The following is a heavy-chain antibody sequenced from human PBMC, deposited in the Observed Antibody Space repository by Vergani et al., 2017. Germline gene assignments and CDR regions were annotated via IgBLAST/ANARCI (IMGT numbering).Heavy chain of an antibody. V-gene: IGHV4-34*01. Sequence: QVQLQQWGAGLLKPSETLSLTCAVYGGSFSGYYWSWIRQPPGKGLEWIGEINHYNPSLKSRVTISVDTSKNQFSLKLTSVTAADTAVYYCARVSRGYSGYDLAYWGQGTLVTVSS. CDR3: ARVSRGYSGYDLAY. CDR1: GGSFSGYY. D-gene: IGHD5-12*01. J-gene: IGHJ4*02. CDR2: INH.